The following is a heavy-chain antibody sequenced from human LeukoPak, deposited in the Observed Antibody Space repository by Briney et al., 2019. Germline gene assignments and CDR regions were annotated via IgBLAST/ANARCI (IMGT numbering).Heavy chain of an antibody. V-gene: IGHV3-73*01. Sequence: PGGSLKLSCAASGFTFSGSAVHWVRQASGKGLDWVGRIRSKTNNYATTYAASVKGRFTIFRDDSKNTAYLQMNSLRTEDTAMYYCTFTTGTYPWGQGTLVTVSS. CDR2: IRSKTNNYAT. CDR3: TFTTGTYP. J-gene: IGHJ5*02. CDR1: GFTFSGSA. D-gene: IGHD1-1*01.